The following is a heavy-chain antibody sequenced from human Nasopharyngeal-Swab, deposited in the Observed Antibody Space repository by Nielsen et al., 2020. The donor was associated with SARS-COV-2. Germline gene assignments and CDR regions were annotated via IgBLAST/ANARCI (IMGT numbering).Heavy chain of an antibody. CDR2: INHSGST. CDR3: ARIEDCSSTSCYDYFDY. J-gene: IGHJ4*02. Sequence: PGKGLEWIGEINHSGSTNYNPSLKSRVTISVDTSKNQFSLKLSSVTAADTAVYYCARIEDCSSTSCYDYFDYWGQGILVTVSS. V-gene: IGHV4-34*01. D-gene: IGHD2-2*01.